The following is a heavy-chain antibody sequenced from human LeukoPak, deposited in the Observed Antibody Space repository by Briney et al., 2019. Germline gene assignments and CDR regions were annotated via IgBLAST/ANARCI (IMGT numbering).Heavy chain of an antibody. V-gene: IGHV4-30-2*01. J-gene: IGHJ4*02. CDR1: GDSVNSGGFS. CDR2: IYHSGIT. D-gene: IGHD4-17*01. Sequence: KSSQTLSLTCAVSGDSVNSGGFSWSWIRKPSGKDLEWIGYIYHSGITYYNPSLKSRVTMSLDTSKNQFSLQLTSVTAADTAVYYCARGRTTPPGDYIFDYWGQGTLVTVTS. CDR3: ARGRTTPPGDYIFDY.